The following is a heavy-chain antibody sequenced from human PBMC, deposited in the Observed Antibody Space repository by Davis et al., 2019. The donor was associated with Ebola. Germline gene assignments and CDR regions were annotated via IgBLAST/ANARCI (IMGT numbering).Heavy chain of an antibody. CDR3: AKLKGLGSSWTSFDY. CDR1: GYTFSSYD. D-gene: IGHD6-13*01. V-gene: IGHV1-8*01. Sequence: ASVKVSCKASGYTFSSYDINWVRQATGQGLEWMGWMSPNSGNTGYAQKFQGRVTMTRDTSISTAYMELSSLRSEDTAVYYCAKLKGLGSSWTSFDYWGQGTLVTVSS. CDR2: MSPNSGNT. J-gene: IGHJ4*02.